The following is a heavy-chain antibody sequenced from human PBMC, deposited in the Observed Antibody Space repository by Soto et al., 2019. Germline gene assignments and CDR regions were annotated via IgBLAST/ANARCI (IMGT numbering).Heavy chain of an antibody. D-gene: IGHD3-22*01. CDR3: GRELEAEGYYDSSGDYS. V-gene: IGHV3-33*01. CDR2: IWYDGSNK. CDR1: GFTFSSYG. Sequence: QVQLVESGGGVVQPGRSLRLSCAASGFTFSSYGMHWVRQAPGKGLEWVAVIWYDGSNKYYEDSVKGRFTISRDNSKNTLYLQLYTLCAEVTAVSYGGRELEAEGYYDSSGDYSWGQGTRVTVS. J-gene: IGHJ4*02.